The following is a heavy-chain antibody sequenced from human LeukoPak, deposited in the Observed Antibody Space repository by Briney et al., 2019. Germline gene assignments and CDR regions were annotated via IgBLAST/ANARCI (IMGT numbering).Heavy chain of an antibody. J-gene: IGHJ4*02. D-gene: IGHD1-26*01. V-gene: IGHV3-23*01. CDR3: AKRGAEVGATVAPGDY. CDR1: GFTFSSYA. CDR2: ISGSGGST. Sequence: PGGSLILFCGASGFTFSSYAMSWVRQAPGEGRQWVSAISGSGGSTYYADSVKGRFTFSRDKSRNTLHLQMNSLRPEDTAVYYCAKRGAEVGATVAPGDYWGQGTLVTVSS.